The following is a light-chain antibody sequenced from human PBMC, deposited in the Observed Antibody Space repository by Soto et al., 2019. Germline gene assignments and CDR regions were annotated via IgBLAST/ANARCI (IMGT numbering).Light chain of an antibody. Sequence: QSALTQPASVSGSPGQSITISCTGTSDDVGRYNYVSWYQQHPGKAPKLMIFDVSNRPSGVSNRFSGCKSGNTASLTISGLQAEDEADYYCTSYTSSRILHVLFGGGTKLTVL. CDR2: DVS. CDR3: TSYTSSRILHVL. J-gene: IGLJ2*01. V-gene: IGLV2-14*03. CDR1: SDDVGRYNY.